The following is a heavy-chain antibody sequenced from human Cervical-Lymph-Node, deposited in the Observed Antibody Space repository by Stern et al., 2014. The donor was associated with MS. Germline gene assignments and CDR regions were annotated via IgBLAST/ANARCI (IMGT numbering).Heavy chain of an antibody. CDR1: GFTFEDYA. CDR3: ARKIPDYYYYAMDV. CDR2: IWDDGSQK. J-gene: IGHJ6*02. V-gene: IGHV3-33*01. Sequence: VQLVESGGGVVQPGGSQRLSCTASGFTFEDYAMEWVRQVPGQGLEWVAMIWDDGSQKYYGDSVRGRFSVSRDNSRNTLYLQMKSLSLEDTAVYYCARKIPDYYYYAMDVWGQGTTVTVSS.